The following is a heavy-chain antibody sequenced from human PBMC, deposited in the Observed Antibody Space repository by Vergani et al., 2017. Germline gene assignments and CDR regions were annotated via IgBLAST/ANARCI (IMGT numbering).Heavy chain of an antibody. Sequence: QVQLVQSGAEVKKPGASVKVSCKASGYTFTSYGISWVRQAPGHGLEWMGWISAYNGNTNYAQKLQGRVTMTTDTSTSKAYMELRSLRSDDTAVYYCAKDRVYCSSTSCYTFPGYYYGMDVWGQGTTVTVSS. D-gene: IGHD2-2*02. V-gene: IGHV1-18*01. J-gene: IGHJ6*02. CDR3: AKDRVYCSSTSCYTFPGYYYGMDV. CDR2: ISAYNGNT. CDR1: GYTFTSYG.